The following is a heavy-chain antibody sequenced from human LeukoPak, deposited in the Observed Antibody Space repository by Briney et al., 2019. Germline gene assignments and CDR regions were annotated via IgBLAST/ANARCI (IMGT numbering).Heavy chain of an antibody. D-gene: IGHD2-15*01. Sequence: PSETLSLTCAVSGGSISSSNWWSWVRPPPGKGLEWIGEIYHSGSTNYNPSLKSRVTISVDKSKNQFSLKLSSVTAADTAVYYCARVVVAATLYYYYYMDVWGKGTTVTVSS. CDR3: ARVVVAATLYYYYYMDV. V-gene: IGHV4-4*02. CDR1: GGSISSSNW. CDR2: IYHSGST. J-gene: IGHJ6*03.